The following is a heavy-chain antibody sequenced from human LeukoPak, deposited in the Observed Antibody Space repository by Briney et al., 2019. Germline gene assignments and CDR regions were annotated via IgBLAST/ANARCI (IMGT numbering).Heavy chain of an antibody. CDR3: APTYPTAVGLYYFDY. CDR2: IIAILDTA. Sequence: ASVKVSCKASGGSFSDYSISWVRQAPGQGLEWMGRIIAILDTAHYAQKFQGRFTITADKSTTTVYMELSSLRPDDTAVYYCAPTYPTAVGLYYFDYWGQGTLVTVSS. V-gene: IGHV1-69*08. D-gene: IGHD6-13*01. CDR1: GGSFSDYS. J-gene: IGHJ4*02.